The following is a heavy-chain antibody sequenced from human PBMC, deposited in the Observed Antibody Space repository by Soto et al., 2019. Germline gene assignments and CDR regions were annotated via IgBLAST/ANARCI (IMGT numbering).Heavy chain of an antibody. J-gene: IGHJ4*02. CDR3: TTENYDFWSGYHPSIDY. Sequence: EVQLVESGGGLVKPGGSLRLSCAASGFTFSNAWMSWVRQAPGKGLEWVGRIKSKTDGGTTDYAAPVKGRFTISRDDSKNTLYLQMNSLKTEDTAVYYCTTENYDFWSGYHPSIDYWGQGTLVTVSS. V-gene: IGHV3-15*01. CDR1: GFTFSNAW. CDR2: IKSKTDGGTT. D-gene: IGHD3-3*01.